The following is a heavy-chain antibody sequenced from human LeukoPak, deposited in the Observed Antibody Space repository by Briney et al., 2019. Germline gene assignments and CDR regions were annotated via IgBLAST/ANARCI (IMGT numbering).Heavy chain of an antibody. D-gene: IGHD5/OR15-5a*01. CDR1: GNGFSDFY. J-gene: IGHJ5*02. CDR2: INPQSRAT. CDR3: VTTSVTHTRDP. V-gene: IGHV1-2*02. Sequence: AASVKVSCKASGNGFSDFYFNWVRQAPGRGLEWGGWINPQSRATHYAQRFRGRVTMEASITTGYMELNSLTSDDTAVYYCVTTSVTHTRDPWGQGTLVTVSS.